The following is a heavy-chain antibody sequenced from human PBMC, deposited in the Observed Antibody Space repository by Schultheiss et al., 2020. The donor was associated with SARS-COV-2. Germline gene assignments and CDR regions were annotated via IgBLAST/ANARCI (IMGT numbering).Heavy chain of an antibody. CDR3: ARDARGFDY. D-gene: IGHD2-15*01. Sequence: GGSLRLSCAASGFTFSSYAMHWVRQAPGKGLEWVAVISYDGSNKYYADSVKGRFTISRDNAKNTLYLQMNSLRAEDTAVYYCARDARGFDYWGQGTLVTVSS. V-gene: IGHV3-30*04. CDR2: ISYDGSNK. J-gene: IGHJ4*02. CDR1: GFTFSSYA.